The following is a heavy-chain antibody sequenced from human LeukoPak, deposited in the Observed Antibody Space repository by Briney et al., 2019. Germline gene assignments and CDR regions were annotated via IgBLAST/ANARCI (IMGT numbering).Heavy chain of an antibody. CDR1: GFTFSSYS. J-gene: IGHJ4*02. D-gene: IGHD3-10*01. V-gene: IGHV4-38-2*02. CDR3: ARETPYGSGSYPFDY. CDR2: IYHSGST. Sequence: GSLRLSCAASGFTFSSYSMNWVRQAPGKGLEWIGSIYHSGSTYYNPSLKSRVTISVDTSKKQFSLKLSSVTAADTAVYYCARETPYGSGSYPFDYWGQGILVTVSS.